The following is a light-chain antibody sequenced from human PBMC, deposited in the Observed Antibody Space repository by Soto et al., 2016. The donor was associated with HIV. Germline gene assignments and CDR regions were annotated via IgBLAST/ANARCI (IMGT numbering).Light chain of an antibody. CDR1: QGIGND. CDR2: AAS. CDR3: LQHNSYPYT. V-gene: IGKV1-17*01. Sequence: DIQMTQSPSSLSTSVGDRVTITCRASQGIGNDLGWYQQKPGKAPKRLIYAASSLQSGVPLRFSGSGSGTEFTLTISSLQPEDFATYYCLQHNSYPYTFGPGDQAGDQT. J-gene: IGKJ2*01.